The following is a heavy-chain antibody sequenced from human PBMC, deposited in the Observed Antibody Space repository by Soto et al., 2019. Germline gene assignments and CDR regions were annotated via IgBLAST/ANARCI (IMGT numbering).Heavy chain of an antibody. CDR1: GGSFSGYY. Sequence: SETLSLTCAVYGGSFSGYYWSWIRQPPGKGLEWIGEINHSGSTNYNPSLKSRVTISVDTSKNQFSLKLSSVTAADTAVYYCARGLFQPQTYYYYMDVWGKGTTVTVSS. CDR2: INHSGST. J-gene: IGHJ6*03. D-gene: IGHD2-2*01. CDR3: ARGLFQPQTYYYYMDV. V-gene: IGHV4-34*01.